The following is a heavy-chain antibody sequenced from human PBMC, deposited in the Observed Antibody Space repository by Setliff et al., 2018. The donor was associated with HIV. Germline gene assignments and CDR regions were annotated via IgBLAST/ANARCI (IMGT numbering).Heavy chain of an antibody. J-gene: IGHJ5*02. CDR1: GGTFSNYG. CDR3: ARDFGGYCSSMSCPGLFDP. D-gene: IGHD2-2*01. V-gene: IGHV1-69*05. CDR2: IIPISGTA. Sequence: SVKVSYKASGGTFSNYGMSWVRQAPGQGLEWMGGIIPISGTANYAQKFQGRVTITTDESTSTAYMELSGLRSEDTAVYYCARDFGGYCSSMSCPGLFDPWGQGTLVTVSS.